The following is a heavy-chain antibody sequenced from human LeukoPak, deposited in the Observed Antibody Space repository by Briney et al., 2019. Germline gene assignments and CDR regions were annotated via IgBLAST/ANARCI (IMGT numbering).Heavy chain of an antibody. J-gene: IGHJ4*02. D-gene: IGHD5/OR15-5a*01. Sequence: GGSLRLFCAASGFTFSNYGMNWVRQAPGKGLEWVSYVSTSGGTTFYADSVKGRFTISRDNAKNSLYLQMNSLRAEDTAVYYCASDLRVGDYWGQGTLLTVSS. V-gene: IGHV3-48*01. CDR2: VSTSGGTT. CDR3: ASDLRVGDY. CDR1: GFTFSNYG.